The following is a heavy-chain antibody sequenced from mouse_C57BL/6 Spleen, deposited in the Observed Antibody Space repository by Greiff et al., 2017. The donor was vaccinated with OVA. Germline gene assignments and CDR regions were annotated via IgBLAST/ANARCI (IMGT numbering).Heavy chain of an antibody. Sequence: VQLQQPGAELVKPGASVKLSCKASGFTFTSYWMQWVQQRPGQGLEWIGEIDPSDSYTNYNQKFKGKATLTVDTSSSTAYMQLSSLTSEDSAVYDCASQLRLGGSWFAYWGQGTLVTVSA. J-gene: IGHJ3*01. D-gene: IGHD3-2*02. V-gene: IGHV1-50*01. CDR3: ASQLRLGGSWFAY. CDR2: IDPSDSYT. CDR1: GFTFTSYW.